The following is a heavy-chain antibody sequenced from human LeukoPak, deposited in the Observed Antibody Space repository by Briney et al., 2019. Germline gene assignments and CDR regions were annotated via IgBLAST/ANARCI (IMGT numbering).Heavy chain of an antibody. CDR2: VYYTGST. D-gene: IGHD3-3*01. Sequence: SETLSLTCTVSGGSISSYYWSWVRQPPGKGLEWIGFVYYTGSTNYSPSLKSRVTISVDTSKNQFSLKLRSVTAADTAVYYCAKPLIFGVVISWFDPWGQGTLVTVSS. J-gene: IGHJ5*02. V-gene: IGHV4-59*01. CDR1: GGSISSYY. CDR3: AKPLIFGVVISWFDP.